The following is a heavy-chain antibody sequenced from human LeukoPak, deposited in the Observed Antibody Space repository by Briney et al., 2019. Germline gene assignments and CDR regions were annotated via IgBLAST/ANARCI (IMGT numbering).Heavy chain of an antibody. CDR3: AREDYSNYPQVFGTDY. Sequence: GASVKVSCKASGYTFTSYGISWVRQAPGQGLEWMGWISAYNGNTNYAQKLQGRVTMTTDTSTSTAYMELRSLRSDDTAVYYCAREDYSNYPQVFGTDYWGQGTLVTVSS. J-gene: IGHJ4*02. CDR1: GYTFTSYG. CDR2: ISAYNGNT. D-gene: IGHD4-11*01. V-gene: IGHV1-18*01.